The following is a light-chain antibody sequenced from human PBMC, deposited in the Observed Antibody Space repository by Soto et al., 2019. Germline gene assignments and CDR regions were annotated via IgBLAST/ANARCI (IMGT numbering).Light chain of an antibody. V-gene: IGKV1-39*01. Sequence: DIQMTQSPSSLSASVGDRVTITCRASQSISSYLNWYQQKPGKAPKVLIYGASSLQSGVPSRFSRSGSGTDFTLTISSLQPEDFATYYCQQSYSTPWTFGQGTKVEIK. CDR3: QQSYSTPWT. J-gene: IGKJ1*01. CDR1: QSISSY. CDR2: GAS.